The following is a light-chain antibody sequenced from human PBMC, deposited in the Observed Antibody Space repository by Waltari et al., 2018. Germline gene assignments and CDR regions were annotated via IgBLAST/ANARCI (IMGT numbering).Light chain of an antibody. V-gene: IGLV2-8*01. CDR1: SSDVGGHNY. J-gene: IGLJ2*01. Sequence: QSALTQPPSASGSPGQSVTISCTGTSSDVGGHNYVSWYQHHPGKAPKLMIYEVSKRPSGVPDRFAGAKSGNTTSRTVSGLQAEDEADYYCSSYAGSNNVVFGGGTKLTVL. CDR3: SSYAGSNNVV. CDR2: EVS.